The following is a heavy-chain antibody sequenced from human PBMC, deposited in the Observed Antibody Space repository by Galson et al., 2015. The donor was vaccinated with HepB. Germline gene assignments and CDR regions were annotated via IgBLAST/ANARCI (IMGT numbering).Heavy chain of an antibody. CDR3: AVLFRYWFDP. V-gene: IGHV1-24*01. D-gene: IGHD2-21*01. CDR1: GYTLTELS. CDR2: FGPEDGET. J-gene: IGHJ5*02. Sequence: CKVSGYTLTELSMHWVRQAPGKGLEWMGGFGPEDGETIYAQKFQGRVTMTEDTSTDTAYMELSSLRSEDTAVYYCAVLFRYWFDPWGQGTLVTVSS.